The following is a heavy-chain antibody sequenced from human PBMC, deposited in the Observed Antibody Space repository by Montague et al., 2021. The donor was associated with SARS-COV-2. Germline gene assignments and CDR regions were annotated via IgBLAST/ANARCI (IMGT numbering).Heavy chain of an antibody. J-gene: IGHJ4*02. Sequence: SKTLSLTCTVSGGSINTPNHYWGWIRQPPGKGLEWVGSMSYSGSSYYNPSLRRRLTISVDSSKNQFSLRLSSVTAADTAVYCCARLLAATGHFDFWGQGTLVTVSS. CDR1: GGSINTPNHY. CDR2: MSYSGSS. D-gene: IGHD6-13*01. CDR3: ARLLAATGHFDF. V-gene: IGHV4-39*01.